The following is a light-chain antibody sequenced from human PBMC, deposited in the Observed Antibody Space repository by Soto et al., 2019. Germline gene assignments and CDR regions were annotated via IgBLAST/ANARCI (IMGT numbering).Light chain of an antibody. CDR2: DVS. Sequence: QSVLTQPASVSGSPGQSITISCTGTSSDVGGYKYVSWYLQHPGKAPKRMIYDVSNRPSGVSNRFSGSKSGNTASLTISGLQSEDEADYYCSSYTSSSSVVFGGGTKLTVL. J-gene: IGLJ2*01. CDR3: SSYTSSSSVV. V-gene: IGLV2-14*01. CDR1: SSDVGGYKY.